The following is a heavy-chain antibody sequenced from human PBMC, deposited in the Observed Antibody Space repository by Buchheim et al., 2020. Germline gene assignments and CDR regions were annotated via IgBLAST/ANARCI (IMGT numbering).Heavy chain of an antibody. CDR2: IYYSGST. J-gene: IGHJ5*02. D-gene: IGHD6-19*01. Sequence: QVQLQQWGAGLLKPSETLSLTCAVYGGSFSGYYWSWIRQPPGKGLEWIGYIYYSGSTYYNPSLKSRVTISVDTSKNQFSLKLSSVTAADTAVYYCARDRRIAVAGSFARWFDPWGQGTL. CDR3: ARDRRIAVAGSFARWFDP. CDR1: GGSFSGYY. V-gene: IGHV4-34*01.